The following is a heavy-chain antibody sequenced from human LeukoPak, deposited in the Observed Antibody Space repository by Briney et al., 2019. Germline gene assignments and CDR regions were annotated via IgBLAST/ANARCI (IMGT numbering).Heavy chain of an antibody. CDR1: GYTFTGYY. CDR2: INPNSGGT. Sequence: ASVKVSCKASGYTFTGYYTHWVRQAPGQGLEWMGRINPNSGGTNYAQKFQGRVTMTRDTSISTAYMELSRLRSDDTAVYYCARDQLVTMIVVAPDDAFDIWGQGTMVTVSS. CDR3: ARDQLVTMIVVAPDDAFDI. D-gene: IGHD3-22*01. J-gene: IGHJ3*02. V-gene: IGHV1-2*06.